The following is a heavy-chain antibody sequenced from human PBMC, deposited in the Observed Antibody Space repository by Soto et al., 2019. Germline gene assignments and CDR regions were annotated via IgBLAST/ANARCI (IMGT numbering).Heavy chain of an antibody. V-gene: IGHV3-53*01. CDR3: AKGPSSGWSEYYYYGMDV. Sequence: GGSLRLSCAASGFTVSSNYMSWVRQAPGKGLEWVSVIYSGGSTYYADSVKGRFTISRDNSKNTLYLQMNSLRAEDTAVYYCAKGPSSGWSEYYYYGMDVWGQGTTVTVSS. J-gene: IGHJ6*02. CDR1: GFTVSSNY. D-gene: IGHD6-19*01. CDR2: IYSGGST.